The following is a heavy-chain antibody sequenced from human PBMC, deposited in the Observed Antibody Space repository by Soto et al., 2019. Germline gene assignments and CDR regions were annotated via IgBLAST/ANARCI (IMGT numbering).Heavy chain of an antibody. D-gene: IGHD2-15*01. CDR1: GFTFDDYA. J-gene: IGHJ3*02. V-gene: IGHV3-9*01. CDR3: AKDMRGGSFAHDAFDI. CDR2: ISWNSGSI. Sequence: EVQLVESGGGLVQPGRSLRLSCAASGFTFDDYAMHWVRQAPGKGLEWVSGISWNSGSIGYADSVKGRFTISRDNAKNSLYLQMNSLRAEDTALYYCAKDMRGGSFAHDAFDIWGQGTMVTVSS.